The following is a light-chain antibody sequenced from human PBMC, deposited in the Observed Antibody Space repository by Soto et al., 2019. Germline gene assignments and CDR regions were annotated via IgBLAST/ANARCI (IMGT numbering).Light chain of an antibody. V-gene: IGKV1-5*03. J-gene: IGKJ1*01. CDR2: KAS. CDR3: QQYNNRWT. CDR1: QXISVW. Sequence: DIQMTQSPSTXXASVGDRVTXXXXASQXISVWLAWFQQKPGNAPKLLIYKASTLESGVPSRFSGSGSGTEFTLTISSLQPDDSATYYCQQYNNRWTFGQGTKVEI.